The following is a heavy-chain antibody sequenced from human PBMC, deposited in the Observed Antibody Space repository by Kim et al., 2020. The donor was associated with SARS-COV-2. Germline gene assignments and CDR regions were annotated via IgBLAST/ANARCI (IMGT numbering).Heavy chain of an antibody. CDR2: IYHSGST. J-gene: IGHJ2*01. CDR1: GGSISSSNW. Sequence: SETLSLTCAVSGGSISSSNWWSWVRQPPGKGLEWIGEIYHSGSTNYNPSLKSRVTISVDKSKNQFSLKLSSVTAADTAVYYCARARNYYDSSGYYPYWYFDLWGRGTLVTVSS. D-gene: IGHD3-22*01. CDR3: ARARNYYDSSGYYPYWYFDL. V-gene: IGHV4-4*02.